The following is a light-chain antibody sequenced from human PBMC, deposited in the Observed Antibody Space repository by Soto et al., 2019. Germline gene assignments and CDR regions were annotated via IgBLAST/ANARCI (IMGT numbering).Light chain of an antibody. CDR1: QSIGSW. Sequence: DIQMTQSPSTLSASLGDKVTITCRASQSIGSWLAWYQQTPGKVPKLLIYKASNLERGVPSRFSGSGSGTEFTLTISSLQPDDIATYYCQQYNSYPWAFGQGTKVDIK. J-gene: IGKJ1*01. V-gene: IGKV1-5*03. CDR3: QQYNSYPWA. CDR2: KAS.